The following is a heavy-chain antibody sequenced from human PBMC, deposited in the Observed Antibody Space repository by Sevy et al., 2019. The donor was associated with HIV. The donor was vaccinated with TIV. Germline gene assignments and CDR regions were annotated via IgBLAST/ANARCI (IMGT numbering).Heavy chain of an antibody. V-gene: IGHV3-30*03. CDR2: ISYDGNKK. D-gene: IGHD1-1*01. Sequence: GGSLRLSCAASGFTLSSHGMHWVRQAPGKGLEWQSVISYDGNKKYYADSVQGRFTISRDNSKNTLYLQSNSLRPEDTAVYYCARDGGWYNYAPSDYWGQGTLVTVSS. CDR3: ARDGGWYNYAPSDY. J-gene: IGHJ4*02. CDR1: GFTLSSHG.